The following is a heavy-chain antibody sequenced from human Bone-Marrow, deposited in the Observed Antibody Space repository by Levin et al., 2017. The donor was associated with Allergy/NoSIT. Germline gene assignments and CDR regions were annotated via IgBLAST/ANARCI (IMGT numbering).Heavy chain of an antibody. J-gene: IGHJ3*02. CDR1: GFTFSSYW. CDR2: IKQDGSEK. CDR3: AKGADSFDN. Sequence: GGSLRLSCAASGFTFSSYWMSWVRQAPGKGLQWVANIKQDGSEKYYVDSVKGRFTISRDDAKNSLYLQMNSLGAEDTGVYDCAKGADSFDNWGQGTMVTVSS. D-gene: IGHD3-16*01. V-gene: IGHV3-7*01.